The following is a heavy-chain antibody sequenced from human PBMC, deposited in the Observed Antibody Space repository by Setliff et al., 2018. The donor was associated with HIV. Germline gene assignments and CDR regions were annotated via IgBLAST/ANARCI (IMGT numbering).Heavy chain of an antibody. Sequence: GGSLRLSCVASGFSISDYWMSWVRQAPGRGLEWAANINQDGSEKYYVDSVKGRFTISRDNAKNSLYLQMNSLRVEDTAVYYCARAGGYSGYDSSDAFDIWGQGTMVTVSS. CDR2: INQDGSEK. CDR1: GFSISDYW. V-gene: IGHV3-7*03. D-gene: IGHD5-12*01. J-gene: IGHJ3*02. CDR3: ARAGGYSGYDSSDAFDI.